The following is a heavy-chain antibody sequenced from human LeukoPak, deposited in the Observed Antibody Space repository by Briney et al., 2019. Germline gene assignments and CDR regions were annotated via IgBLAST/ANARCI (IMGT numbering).Heavy chain of an antibody. J-gene: IGHJ4*02. CDR2: IYNGGNT. CDR1: GFTVSSNY. Sequence: GGSLRLSCAASGFTVSSNYMSWVRQAPGKGLEWVSVIYNGGNTYYADSVKGRFTISRNNSKNTLYLQMNSLRAEDTAVYYCAVQLGIGYYFDYWGQGTLVTVSS. CDR3: AVQLGIGYYFDY. D-gene: IGHD7-27*01. V-gene: IGHV3-53*01.